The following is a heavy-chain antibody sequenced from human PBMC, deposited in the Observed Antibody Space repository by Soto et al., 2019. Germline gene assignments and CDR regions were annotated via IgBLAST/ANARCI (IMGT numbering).Heavy chain of an antibody. V-gene: IGHV4-34*01. CDR1: GGSFSGYY. J-gene: IGHJ5*02. CDR3: ARVTGIAAAPFDP. D-gene: IGHD6-13*01. Sequence: KASETLSLTCAVYGGSFSGYYWSWIRQPPGKGLEWIGEINHSGSTNYNPSLKSRVTISVDTSKNQFSLKLSSVTAADTAVYYCARVTGIAAAPFDPWGQGTLVTVYS. CDR2: INHSGST.